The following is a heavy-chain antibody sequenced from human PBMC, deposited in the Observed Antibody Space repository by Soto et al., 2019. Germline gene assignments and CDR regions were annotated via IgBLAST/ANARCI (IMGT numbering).Heavy chain of an antibody. CDR2: IKSKTDGGTT. Sequence: GGSMRLSCAASGFNFSNAWMNWVRQDPGKGLEWVGRIKSKTDGGTTDYAAPVKGRFTISRDDSKNTLYLQMNSLKTEDTAVYYCTNSNYYDSSGYYLAYWGQGTLVTVSS. D-gene: IGHD3-22*01. CDR3: TNSNYYDSSGYYLAY. J-gene: IGHJ4*02. CDR1: GFNFSNAW. V-gene: IGHV3-15*07.